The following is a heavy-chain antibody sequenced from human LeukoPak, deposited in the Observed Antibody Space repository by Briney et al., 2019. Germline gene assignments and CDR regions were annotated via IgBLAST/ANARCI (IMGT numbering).Heavy chain of an antibody. D-gene: IGHD3-16*01. J-gene: IGHJ4*02. CDR1: GFSFNNYG. CDR3: GAGFTWVDY. Sequence: PGRSLRLSCAASGFSFNNYGMQWVREAPGKGLEWVAVISYDGSKKYYADSVKGRFTISRDNSKNTLYLQMNSLRAEDTAVYYCGAGFTWVDYWGQGTLVTVSS. CDR2: ISYDGSKK. V-gene: IGHV3-30*03.